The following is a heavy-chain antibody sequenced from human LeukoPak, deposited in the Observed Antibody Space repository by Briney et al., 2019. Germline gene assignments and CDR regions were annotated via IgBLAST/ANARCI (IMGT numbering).Heavy chain of an antibody. J-gene: IGHJ4*02. Sequence: SETLSLTCTVSGGSVSSGSYYWSWIRQPPGKGLEWIGYIYYSGSTNYNPSLKSRVTISVDTSKNQFSLKLSSVTAADTAVYYCARNPDYDSSGYYNDYWGQGTLVTVSS. CDR1: GGSVSSGSYY. D-gene: IGHD3-22*01. V-gene: IGHV4-61*01. CDR3: ARNPDYDSSGYYNDY. CDR2: IYYSGST.